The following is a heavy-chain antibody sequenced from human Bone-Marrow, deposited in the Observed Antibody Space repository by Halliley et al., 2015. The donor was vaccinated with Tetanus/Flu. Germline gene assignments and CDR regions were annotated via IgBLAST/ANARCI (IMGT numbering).Heavy chain of an antibody. CDR3: ARAYGDSIYWFDP. V-gene: IGHV4-30-4*01. J-gene: IGHJ5*02. CDR1: GGSISSSGYY. D-gene: IGHD4-17*01. Sequence: TLSLTCDVSGGSISSSGYYWSWIRQPPGKGLEWIGYSYYSGSTYYSPSLMSRVTISVDTSNNQFSLRLRSVTAADTAVYYCARAYGDSIYWFDPWGQGTLVTVSS. CDR2: SYYSGST.